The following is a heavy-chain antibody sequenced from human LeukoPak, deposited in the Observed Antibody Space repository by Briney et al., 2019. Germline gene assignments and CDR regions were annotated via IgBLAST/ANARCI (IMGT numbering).Heavy chain of an antibody. V-gene: IGHV4-34*01. CDR2: INHSGST. CDR1: GGSFSGYY. J-gene: IGHJ4*02. D-gene: IGHD3-10*01. Sequence: PSETLSLTCAVYGGSFSGYYWSWIRQPPGKGLEWIGEINHSGSTNYNPSLKSRVTISVDTSKNQFSLKLSSVTAADTAVYNCARWILYSSGSYSDYWGQGTLVTVSS. CDR3: ARWILYSSGSYSDY.